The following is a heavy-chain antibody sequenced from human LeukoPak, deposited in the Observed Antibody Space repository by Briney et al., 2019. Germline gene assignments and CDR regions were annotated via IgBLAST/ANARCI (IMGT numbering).Heavy chain of an antibody. Sequence: SETLSLTCAVYGGSFSGYYWSWIRQPPGKGLEWIGEINHSGSTNYNPSLKRRITISVDTSKNQFSLKLRSVTAAATAVYYCARGRRRGWDSYGYFFAYWGQGTLVTVSS. D-gene: IGHD5-18*01. V-gene: IGHV4-34*01. J-gene: IGHJ4*02. CDR1: GGSFSGYY. CDR2: INHSGST. CDR3: ARGRRRGWDSYGYFFAY.